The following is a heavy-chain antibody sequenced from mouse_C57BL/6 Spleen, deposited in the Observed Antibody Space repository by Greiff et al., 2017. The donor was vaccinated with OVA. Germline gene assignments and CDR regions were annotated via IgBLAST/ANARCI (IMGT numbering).Heavy chain of an antibody. J-gene: IGHJ2*01. CDR2: ISSGSSTI. V-gene: IGHV5-17*01. Sequence: EVQRVESGGGLVKPGGSLKLSCAASGFTFSDYGMHWVRQAPEKGLEWVAYISSGSSTIYYADTVKGRFTISRDNAKNTRFLQMTSLRSEDTAMYYCARENWAFDFWGQGTTLTVSS. D-gene: IGHD4-1*01. CDR1: GFTFSDYG. CDR3: ARENWAFDF.